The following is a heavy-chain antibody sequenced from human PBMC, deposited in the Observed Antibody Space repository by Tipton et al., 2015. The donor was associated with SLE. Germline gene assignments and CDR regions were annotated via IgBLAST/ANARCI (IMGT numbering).Heavy chain of an antibody. CDR2: IYTSGST. CDR3: VRNSDCTGGTKCNVGWFDP. Sequence: TLSLTCTVSGGSISSYYWSWIRQPPGKGLEWIGYIYTSGSTNYNPSLKSRVSMSLDKSRNQFSMDLNSVTAADTAVYYCVRNSDCTGGTKCNVGWFDPWGQGTLVIVSS. D-gene: IGHD2-8*02. J-gene: IGHJ5*02. V-gene: IGHV4-4*09. CDR1: GGSISSYY.